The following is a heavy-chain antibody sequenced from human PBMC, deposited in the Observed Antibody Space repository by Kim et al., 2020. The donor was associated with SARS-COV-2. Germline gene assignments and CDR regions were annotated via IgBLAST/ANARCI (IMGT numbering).Heavy chain of an antibody. V-gene: IGHV3-48*02. CDR1: GFNFSNFS. CDR2: ISSGSSVI. J-gene: IGHJ4*02. Sequence: GGSLRLSCDASGFNFSNFSMNWVRQAPGKGLEWISYISSGSSVIKYADSVKGRFTISRDNVRNSLHLQMNNLTEEDTAAYFCASINRISRIAVDYWGLGT. D-gene: IGHD6-13*01. CDR3: ASINRISRIAVDY.